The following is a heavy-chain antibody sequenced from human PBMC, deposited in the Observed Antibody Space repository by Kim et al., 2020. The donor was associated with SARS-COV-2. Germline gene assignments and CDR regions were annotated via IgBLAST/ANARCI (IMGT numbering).Heavy chain of an antibody. CDR3: AREKTHARRNAFFD. CDR2: VFYSGYT. CDR1: IDSISNGKSY. D-gene: IGHD2-2*01. Sequence: SETLSLTCSVSIDSISNGKSYWGWIRQPPGKGLEWIGSVFYSGYTFYNPSLKGRVTVSVDTSQNQFSLRLSPVTAAETAVYSCAREKTHARRNAFFD. J-gene: IGHJ4*01. V-gene: IGHV4-39*02.